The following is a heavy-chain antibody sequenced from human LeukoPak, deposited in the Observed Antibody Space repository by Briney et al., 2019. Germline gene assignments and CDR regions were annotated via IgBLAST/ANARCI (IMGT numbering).Heavy chain of an antibody. D-gene: IGHD2-21*02. Sequence: GGSLRLSCAASGFTFNSYAIHWVRQAPGKGLEWVAVISYDGSNKYYAESVKGRFTISRDNSKNTLYLQLNSLRPDDTAVYYCARDGFSSAINYWGQGTLVTVSS. V-gene: IGHV3-30*04. CDR2: ISYDGSNK. CDR3: ARDGFSSAINY. J-gene: IGHJ4*02. CDR1: GFTFNSYA.